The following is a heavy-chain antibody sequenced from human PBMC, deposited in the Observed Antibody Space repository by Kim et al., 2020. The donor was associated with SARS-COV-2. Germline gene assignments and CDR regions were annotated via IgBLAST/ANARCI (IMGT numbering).Heavy chain of an antibody. J-gene: IGHJ5*02. Sequence: ASVKVSCKASGYTFTSYYMHWVRQAPGQGLEWMGIINPSGGSTSYAQKFQGRVTMTRDTSTSTVYMELSSLRSEDTAVYYCARVPHYYDSSGNRFDPWGQGTLVTVSS. CDR1: GYTFTSYY. V-gene: IGHV1-46*01. CDR2: INPSGGST. D-gene: IGHD3-22*01. CDR3: ARVPHYYDSSGNRFDP.